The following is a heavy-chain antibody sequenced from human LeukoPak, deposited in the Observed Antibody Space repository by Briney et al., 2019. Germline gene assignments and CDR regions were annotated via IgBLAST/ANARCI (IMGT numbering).Heavy chain of an antibody. Sequence: AGGSLRLSCAASGFTFSSYAMHWVRQAPGKGLEYVSAISSNGGSTYHANSVKGRFTISRDNSKNTLYLQMGSLRAEDMAVYYCARASFTGGSSWYFDYWGQGTLVTVSS. CDR2: ISSNGGST. D-gene: IGHD6-13*01. CDR3: ARASFTGGSSWYFDY. V-gene: IGHV3-64*01. J-gene: IGHJ4*02. CDR1: GFTFSSYA.